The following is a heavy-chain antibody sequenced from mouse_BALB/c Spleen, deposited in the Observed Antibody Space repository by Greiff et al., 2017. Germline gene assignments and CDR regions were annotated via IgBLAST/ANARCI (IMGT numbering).Heavy chain of an antibody. CDR1: GYTFSSYW. D-gene: IGHD3-1*01. CDR3: ARHLSGYAMDY. J-gene: IGHJ4*01. V-gene: IGHV1-9*01. Sequence: VQLQQSGAELMKPGASVKISCKATGYTFSSYWIEWVKQRPGHGLEWIGEILPGSGSTNYNEKFKGKATFTADTSSNTAYMQLSSLTSEDSAVYYCARHLSGYAMDYWGQGTSVTVSS. CDR2: ILPGSGST.